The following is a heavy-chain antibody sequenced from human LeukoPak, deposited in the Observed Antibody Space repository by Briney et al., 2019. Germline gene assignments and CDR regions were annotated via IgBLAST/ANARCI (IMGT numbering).Heavy chain of an antibody. CDR3: ARSHCGSYRVVDY. CDR1: GGSISSYY. J-gene: IGHJ4*02. Sequence: PSETLSLTCTVSGGSISSYYWSWIRQPPGKGLEWNGYIYYSGSTNYNTSLKSRVTISVDTSKNQFSLKLSSVTAADTAVDYCARSHCGSYRVVDYWGQGTLVTVSS. V-gene: IGHV4-59*01. D-gene: IGHD1-26*01. CDR2: IYYSGST.